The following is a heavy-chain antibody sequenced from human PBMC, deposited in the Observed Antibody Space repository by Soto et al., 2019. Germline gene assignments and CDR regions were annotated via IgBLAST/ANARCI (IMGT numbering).Heavy chain of an antibody. CDR3: AHRTRPYYSSGSYSWGVDMSEYFQH. V-gene: IGHV2-5*02. CDR1: GFSLSTSGVG. D-gene: IGHD3-22*01. Sequence: QITLKESGPTLVKPTQTLTLTCTFSGFSLSTSGVGVGWIRQPPGKALEWLALIYWDDDKRYSPSLKSRLTLTNHTRKTRVVLTMTHMDPVDTAPYYCAHRTRPYYSSGSYSWGVDMSEYFQHWGQGTLVTVSS. CDR2: IYWDDDK. J-gene: IGHJ1*01.